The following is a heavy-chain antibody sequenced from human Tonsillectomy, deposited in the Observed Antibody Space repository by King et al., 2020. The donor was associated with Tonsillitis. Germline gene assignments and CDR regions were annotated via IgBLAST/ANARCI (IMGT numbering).Heavy chain of an antibody. Sequence: DVQLVESGGGLVKPGGSLRLSCAASGFTFSSYSMNWVRQAPGKGLEWVSSISSSSSYIYYADSVKGRFTISRDNAKNSLYLQMNSLRAEDTAVYYCARDRSRYYDILTGYYNVIFPLGYWGQGTLVTVSS. CDR2: ISSSSSYI. V-gene: IGHV3-21*01. CDR1: GFTFSSYS. CDR3: ARDRSRYYDILTGYYNVIFPLGY. J-gene: IGHJ4*02. D-gene: IGHD3-9*01.